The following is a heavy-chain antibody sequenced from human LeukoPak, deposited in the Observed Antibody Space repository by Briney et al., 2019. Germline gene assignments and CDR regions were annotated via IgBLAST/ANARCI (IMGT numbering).Heavy chain of an antibody. CDR2: IKEDGTEK. J-gene: IGHJ4*02. Sequence: GGSLRLSCAASGFTFSSSWMNWVRQSPGKGLEWVANIKEDGTEKYYVDSVKGRFTIFRDNAKNSLYLQMNSLRAEDTAVYYCAREIPLTYWGQGTLVTVSS. CDR1: GFTFSSSW. D-gene: IGHD2-2*02. V-gene: IGHV3-7*01. CDR3: AREIPLTY.